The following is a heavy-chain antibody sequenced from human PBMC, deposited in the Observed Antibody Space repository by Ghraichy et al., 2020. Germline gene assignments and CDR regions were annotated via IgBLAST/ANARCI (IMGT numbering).Heavy chain of an antibody. V-gene: IGHV3-48*01. CDR1: GFTFSSYT. Sequence: GESLNISCAASGFTFSSYTINWVRQAPGKGLEWVSYISSSGSAIYYTNSVKGRFTISRDNAKNSLYLQMNSLSPEDMAVYYCARAGVRATEGSFDYWGQGTLVTVSS. CDR2: ISSSGSAI. CDR3: ARAGVRATEGSFDY. D-gene: IGHD1-26*01. J-gene: IGHJ4*02.